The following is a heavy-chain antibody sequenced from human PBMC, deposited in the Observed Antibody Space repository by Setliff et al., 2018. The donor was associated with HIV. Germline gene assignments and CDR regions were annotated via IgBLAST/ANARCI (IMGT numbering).Heavy chain of an antibody. V-gene: IGHV1-46*01. Sequence: GASVKVSCKASGYTFTSYYMHWVRQAPGHGLEWMGIINPSGGSTSYAQKFQGRVTMTRDTSTSTVYMGLSSLRSEDTAVYYCARDCSHSSMGATDRPIDYCGQGTLVTVSS. D-gene: IGHD1-26*01. CDR3: ARDCSHSSMGATDRPIDY. CDR2: INPSGGST. J-gene: IGHJ4*02. CDR1: GYTFTSYY.